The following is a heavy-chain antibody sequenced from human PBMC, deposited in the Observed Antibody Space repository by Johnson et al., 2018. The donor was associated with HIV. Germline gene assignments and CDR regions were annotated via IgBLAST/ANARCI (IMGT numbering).Heavy chain of an antibody. Sequence: VQLVESGGDVVRPGGSLRISCVASGFKLYEYDVSWVRQVPGKGLEWVGRIKSKTYGGTTDYAAPVKGRFTISRDNAKNSLYLQMNNLRVEDTAVYYGARVGSSGWLGRAFDIWAQGTMVTVSS. CDR1: GFKLYEYD. J-gene: IGHJ3*02. D-gene: IGHD6-19*01. CDR3: ARVGSSGWLGRAFDI. CDR2: IKSKTYGGTT. V-gene: IGHV3-15*01.